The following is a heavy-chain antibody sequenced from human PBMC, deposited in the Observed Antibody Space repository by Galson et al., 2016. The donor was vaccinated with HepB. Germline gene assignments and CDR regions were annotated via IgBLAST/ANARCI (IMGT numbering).Heavy chain of an antibody. V-gene: IGHV3-48*03. CDR1: GFTFSRYE. D-gene: IGHD3-3*01. CDR3: ARAASARDLRSGYYSGFVDF. J-gene: IGHJ4*02. Sequence: SLRLSCAASGFTFSRYEMNWVRQTPGKGLEWVSYISSSGTTTYDADSVRGRFTISRDNAKNSLYLQLNSLRPEDTAFYYCARAASARDLRSGYYSGFVDFWGQGTLVTVSS. CDR2: ISSSGTTT.